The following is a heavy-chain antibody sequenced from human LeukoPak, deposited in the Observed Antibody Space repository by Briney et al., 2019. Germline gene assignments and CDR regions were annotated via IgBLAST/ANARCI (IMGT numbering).Heavy chain of an antibody. CDR1: GFVFSIYT. Sequence: PGGSLRLSCSASGFVFSIYTMYWVRQAPGKGPEYVSTISGSGNGFSIYYADSEKGRFTISRDDSKSIVYLQMNGLRSEDTALYYCVKDFGRVRGTPDSWGQGTLVTVSS. D-gene: IGHD3-16*01. V-gene: IGHV3-64D*06. CDR3: VKDFGRVRGTPDS. J-gene: IGHJ4*02. CDR2: ISGSGNGFSI.